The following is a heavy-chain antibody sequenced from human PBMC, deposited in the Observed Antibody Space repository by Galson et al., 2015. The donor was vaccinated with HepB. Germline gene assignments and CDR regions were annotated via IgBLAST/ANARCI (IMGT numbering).Heavy chain of an antibody. V-gene: IGHV1-18*01. Sequence: SVKASCKASGYTFSTYSIAWVRQAPGQGLEWMGWINPYSHYTNYAQKVQGRVTMTTDTSTSTAYMELRSLRSDDTAVYYCARGAFVVVLRPNQNNWFDPWGQGTLVTVSS. J-gene: IGHJ5*02. CDR3: ARGAFVVVLRPNQNNWFDP. CDR1: GYTFSTYS. CDR2: INPYSHYT. D-gene: IGHD2-15*01.